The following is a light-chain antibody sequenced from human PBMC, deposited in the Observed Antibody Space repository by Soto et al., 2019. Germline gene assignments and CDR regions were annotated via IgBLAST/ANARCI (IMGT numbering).Light chain of an antibody. CDR3: RRRSNGRWP. CDR2: DAS. J-gene: IGKJ1*01. Sequence: EIVLTQSPATLSLSPGERATLSCRASQSVSSYLAWYQQKPGQAPRLLIYDASNRATGIPARFSGSGSGTDFPSPIGGQGLEDFAVNYGRRRSNGRWPFGQGTKVE. V-gene: IGKV3-11*01. CDR1: QSVSSY.